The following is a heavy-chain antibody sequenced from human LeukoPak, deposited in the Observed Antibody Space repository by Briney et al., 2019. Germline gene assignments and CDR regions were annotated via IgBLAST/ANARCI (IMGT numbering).Heavy chain of an antibody. CDR2: ISGSGGST. J-gene: IGHJ6*02. D-gene: IGHD3-3*01. Sequence: PGGSLRLSCAASGFTFSNYAMTWVRQAPGKGLEWVSAISGSGGSTYYADSVKGRFTISRDNSKNTLYLQMNSLRAEDTAVYYCAKDRPHYDFWSGYYTNYYYYGMDVWGQGTTVTVSS. V-gene: IGHV3-23*01. CDR3: AKDRPHYDFWSGYYTNYYYYGMDV. CDR1: GFTFSNYA.